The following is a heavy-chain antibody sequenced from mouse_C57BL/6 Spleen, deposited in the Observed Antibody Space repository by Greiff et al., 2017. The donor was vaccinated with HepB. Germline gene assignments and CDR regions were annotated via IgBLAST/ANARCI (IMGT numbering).Heavy chain of an antibody. CDR1: GYAFTNYL. Sequence: VQLVECGAELVRPGTSVKVSCKASGYAFTNYLIEWVKQRPGQGLEWIGVINPGSGGTNYNEKFKGKATLTADKSSSTAYMQLSSLTSEDSAVYFCARVVGPNWWYFDVWGTGTTVTVSS. J-gene: IGHJ1*03. V-gene: IGHV1-54*01. CDR3: ARVVGPNWWYFDV. D-gene: IGHD4-1*01. CDR2: INPGSGGT.